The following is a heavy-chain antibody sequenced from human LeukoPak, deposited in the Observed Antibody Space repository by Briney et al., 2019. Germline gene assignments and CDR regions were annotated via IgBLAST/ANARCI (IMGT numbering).Heavy chain of an antibody. CDR3: ARKIATRHYFDY. CDR1: GFTFSNYW. D-gene: IGHD6-6*01. CDR2: IKKDGSEK. J-gene: IGHJ4*02. Sequence: GGSLRLSCAASGFTFSNYWVNWVRQAPGKGLEWVANIKKDGSEKYYVDSVRGRFTISRDNAKNSLYLQMNSLRAEDTAVYYCARKIATRHYFDYWGQGTLVTVSS. V-gene: IGHV3-7*01.